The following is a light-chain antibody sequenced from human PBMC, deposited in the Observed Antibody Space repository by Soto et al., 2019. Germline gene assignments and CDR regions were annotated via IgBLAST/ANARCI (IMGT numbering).Light chain of an antibody. CDR2: AAA. CDR3: QQSYSTPRT. CDR1: QSISSY. V-gene: IGKV1-39*01. J-gene: IGKJ2*01. Sequence: DIQMTKSPSSLSASVGDRVTITCRASQSISSYLNWYQQKPGKAPKLLIYAAASLQSGVPSRFSGSGPGTDFTLTISSLQPEDFATYSCQQSYSTPRTFGQGTKLDIK.